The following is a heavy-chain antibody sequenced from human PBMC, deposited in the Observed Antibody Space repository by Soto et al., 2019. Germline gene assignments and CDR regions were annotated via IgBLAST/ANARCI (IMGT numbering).Heavy chain of an antibody. V-gene: IGHV1-69*06. CDR2: ITPIFGTA. Sequence: SVKVSFKTSGDTFNTYTLSWVLQAPGQGLEWMGGITPIFGTADYAPKFQARVTITADRSTKTVYMELSSLRSEDTALYFCARRRIAALNHWFDLWGPGTLVTVSS. J-gene: IGHJ5*02. CDR3: ARRRIAALNHWFDL. CDR1: GDTFNTYT. D-gene: IGHD6-13*01.